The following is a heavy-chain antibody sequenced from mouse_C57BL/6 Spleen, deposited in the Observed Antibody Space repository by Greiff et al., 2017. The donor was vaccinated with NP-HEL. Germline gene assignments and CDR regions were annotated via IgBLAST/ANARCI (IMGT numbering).Heavy chain of an antibody. CDR3: ARDPGENYFDY. Sequence: EVKLMESEGGLVQPGSSMKLSCTASGFTFSDYYMAWVRQVTEKGLEWVANINYDGSSTYYLDSLKSRFIISRDNAKNILYLQMSSLKSEDTATYYCARDPGENYFDYWGQGTTLTVSS. J-gene: IGHJ2*01. CDR1: GFTFSDYY. V-gene: IGHV5-16*01. CDR2: INYDGSST.